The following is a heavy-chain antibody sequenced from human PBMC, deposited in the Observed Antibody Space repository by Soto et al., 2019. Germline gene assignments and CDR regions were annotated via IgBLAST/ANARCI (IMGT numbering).Heavy chain of an antibody. CDR1: GFTFSSYA. CDR2: ISGSGGST. V-gene: IGHV3-23*01. CDR3: AKNGAFIAAAGNDY. D-gene: IGHD6-13*01. Sequence: PGGSLRLSCAASGFTFSSYAMSWVRQAPGKGLGWVSAISGSGGSTYYADSVKGRFTISRDNSKNTLYLQMNSLRAEDTAVYYCAKNGAFIAAAGNDYWGQGTLVTVSS. J-gene: IGHJ4*02.